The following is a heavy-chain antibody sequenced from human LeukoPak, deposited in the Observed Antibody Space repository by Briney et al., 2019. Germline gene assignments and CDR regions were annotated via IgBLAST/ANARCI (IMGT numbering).Heavy chain of an antibody. J-gene: IGHJ4*02. V-gene: IGHV3-49*04. Sequence: GGSLRLSCTASGFTFGDYAMSWVRQVPGKGLGWVGFIRSKAYGGTTEYAASVKGRFTISRDDSKSIAYLQMNSLKTEDTAVYYCTRDRSYSSSSGPQYWGQGTLVTVSS. CDR2: IRSKAYGGTT. D-gene: IGHD6-6*01. CDR3: TRDRSYSSSSGPQY. CDR1: GFTFGDYA.